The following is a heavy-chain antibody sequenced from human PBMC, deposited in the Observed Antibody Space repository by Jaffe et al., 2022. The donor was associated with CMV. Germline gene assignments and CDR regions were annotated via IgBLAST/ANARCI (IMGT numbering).Heavy chain of an antibody. V-gene: IGHV3-7*01. CDR1: GFSFRSYW. J-gene: IGHJ6*02. Sequence: EVQLVESGGGLVQSGGSLRLSCAASGFSFRSYWMTWVRQAPGKGLEWVANIKQQGNEKNYVDSVKGRFTISRDDAETSLYLEMNSLRVEDTAVYYCAREGSYGDYDYQYYYGFDVWGQGTTVTVSS. D-gene: IGHD4-17*01. CDR2: IKQQGNEK. CDR3: AREGSYGDYDYQYYYGFDV.